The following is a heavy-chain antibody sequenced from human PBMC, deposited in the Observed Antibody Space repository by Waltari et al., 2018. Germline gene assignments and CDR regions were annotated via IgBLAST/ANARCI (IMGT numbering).Heavy chain of an antibody. D-gene: IGHD3-22*01. CDR2: IYYSGST. V-gene: IGHV4-59*01. J-gene: IGHJ3*02. CDR1: GGSISSYY. CDR3: ARGTEWLLLPFAFDI. Sequence: QVQLQASGPGLVKPSATLSLTCTVSGGSISSYYWSWIRQPPGKGLEWIGYIYYSGSTNYNPSLKSRVTISVDTSKNQFSLKLSSVTAADTAVYYCARGTEWLLLPFAFDIWGQGTMVTVSS.